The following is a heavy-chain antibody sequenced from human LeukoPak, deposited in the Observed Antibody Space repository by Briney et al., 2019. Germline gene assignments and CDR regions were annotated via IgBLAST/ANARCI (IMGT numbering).Heavy chain of an antibody. J-gene: IGHJ6*02. CDR2: IIPIFCTA. Sequence: ASVKVSCKASGGTFSSYAISWVRQAPGQGLEWMGGIIPIFCTANYAQKFQGRVTITADESTSTAYMELSSLRSEDTAVYYCARDNRDIVVVVAATGYYYGMDVWGQGTTVTVSS. CDR3: ARDNRDIVVVVAATGYYYGMDV. V-gene: IGHV1-69*13. CDR1: GGTFSSYA. D-gene: IGHD2-15*01.